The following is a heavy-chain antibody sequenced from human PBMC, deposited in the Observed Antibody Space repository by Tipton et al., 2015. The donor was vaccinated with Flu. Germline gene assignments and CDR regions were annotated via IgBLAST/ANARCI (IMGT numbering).Heavy chain of an antibody. Sequence: TLSLTCTVSGDSISNYYWGWIRQPAGKGLQWIGRIYASGVTNYNPSLKSRVTMSIDTSKNQFSLRLSSVTAADTAVYYCARDPHKLGGESDAFDIWGQGTMVTVSS. CDR1: GDSISNYY. CDR3: ARDPHKLGGESDAFDI. J-gene: IGHJ3*02. CDR2: IYASGVT. V-gene: IGHV4-4*07. D-gene: IGHD7-27*01.